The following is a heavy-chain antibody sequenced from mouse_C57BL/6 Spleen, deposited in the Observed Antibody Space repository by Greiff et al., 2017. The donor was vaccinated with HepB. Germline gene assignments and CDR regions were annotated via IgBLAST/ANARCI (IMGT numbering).Heavy chain of an antibody. D-gene: IGHD3-1*01. J-gene: IGHJ2*01. Sequence: EVKLVESGGGLVQPGGSLSLSCAASGFTFTDYYMSWVRQPPGKALEWLGFIRNKANGYTTEYSASVKGRFTISRDNSQSILYLQMNALRAEDSATYYCARAGYYFDYWGQGTTLTVSS. CDR1: GFTFTDYY. V-gene: IGHV7-3*01. CDR2: IRNKANGYTT. CDR3: ARAGYYFDY.